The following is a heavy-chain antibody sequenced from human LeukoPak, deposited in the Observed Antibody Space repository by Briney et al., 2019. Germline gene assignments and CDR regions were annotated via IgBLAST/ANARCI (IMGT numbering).Heavy chain of an antibody. D-gene: IGHD3-16*01. CDR1: GYTFTGYY. V-gene: IGHV1-2*02. CDR3: ARFGRFYGIGGDNWFDP. CDR2: INPNSGGT. J-gene: IGHJ5*02. Sequence: GASVKVSCKASGYTFTGYYMHWVRQAPGQGLEWMGWINPNSGGTNYAQKFQGRVTMTRDTSISTAYMELSRLRSDDTAVYYCARFGRFYGIGGDNWFDPWGQGTLVTVSS.